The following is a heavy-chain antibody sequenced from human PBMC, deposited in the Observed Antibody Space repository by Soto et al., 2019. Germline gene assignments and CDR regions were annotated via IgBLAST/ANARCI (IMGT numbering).Heavy chain of an antibody. Sequence: SETLSLTCTVSGCSVSSYYWSWIRQPPGKGLEWIGYIYYSGSTNYNPSLKSRVTISVDTSKNQFSLKLSSVTAADTAVYYCARVDGYCSSTSCYVSLNWFDPWGQGTLVTVS. J-gene: IGHJ5*02. CDR3: ARVDGYCSSTSCYVSLNWFDP. CDR1: GCSVSSYY. CDR2: IYYSGST. D-gene: IGHD2-2*03. V-gene: IGHV4-59*02.